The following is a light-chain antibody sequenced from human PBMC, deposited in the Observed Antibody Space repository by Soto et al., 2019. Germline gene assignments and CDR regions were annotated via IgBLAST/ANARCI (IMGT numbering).Light chain of an antibody. J-gene: IGKJ1*01. CDR2: AAS. V-gene: IGKV1-39*01. Sequence: DIQMTQSPSSLSASVGDRVTITCRASQSISSYLNWYQQKPGKAPELLIYAASTLQSGVPSRFSGSGSGTDFTLTISCLQSEDFATYYCQQYYSFPLWTFGQGTKVDNK. CDR1: QSISSY. CDR3: QQYYSFPLWT.